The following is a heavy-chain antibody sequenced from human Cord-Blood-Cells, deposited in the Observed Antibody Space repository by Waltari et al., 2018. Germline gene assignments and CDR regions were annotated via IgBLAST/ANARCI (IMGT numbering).Heavy chain of an antibody. CDR2: INAGNGNT. CDR3: ARVYASSSSWYDY. CDR1: GYTFTSYA. J-gene: IGHJ4*02. D-gene: IGHD6-13*01. V-gene: IGHV1-3*01. Sequence: QVQLVQSGAEVKKPGASVKVSCKASGYTFTSYAMHWVRQAPGQRLEWMGWINAGNGNTKYSQKFQGRVTITRDTSASTVYMELSSLRSEDTAVYYCARVYASSSSWYDYWGQGTLVTVSS.